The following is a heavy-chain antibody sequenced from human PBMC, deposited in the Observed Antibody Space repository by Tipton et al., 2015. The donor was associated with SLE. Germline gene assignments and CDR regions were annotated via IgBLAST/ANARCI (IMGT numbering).Heavy chain of an antibody. V-gene: IGHV3-11*01. Sequence: SLRLSCAASGFTFSYYYMTWIRQAPGKGLEWLSYITGGGSTVYYADSVKGRFAISRDNAKNSLYLQMNSLRAEDTAVYFCGRGRAGEDGCWGQGTLVTVSS. CDR2: ITGGGSTV. CDR1: GFTFSYYY. CDR3: GRGRAGEDGC. D-gene: IGHD7-27*01. J-gene: IGHJ4*02.